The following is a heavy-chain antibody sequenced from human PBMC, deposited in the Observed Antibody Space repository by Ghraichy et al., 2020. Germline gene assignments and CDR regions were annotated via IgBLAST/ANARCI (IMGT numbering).Heavy chain of an antibody. V-gene: IGHV4-31*01. Sequence: SLNISCSVSGVSISSTGYYWSWIRQHPVEGLEWIGYIYYSGSAYYNPSLKSQLSMSVDTSKNQFSLNLSSVTAADTAVYSCARSRGVRGYFDYWGQGTLVTVSS. CDR3: ARSRGVRGYFDY. J-gene: IGHJ4*02. CDR1: GVSISSTGYY. CDR2: IYYSGSA. D-gene: IGHD3-10*01.